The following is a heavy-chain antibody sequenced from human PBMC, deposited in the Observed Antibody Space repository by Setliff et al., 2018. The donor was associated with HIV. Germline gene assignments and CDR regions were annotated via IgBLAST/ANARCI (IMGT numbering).Heavy chain of an antibody. CDR1: GGSISSYY. Sequence: SETLSLTCTVSGGSISSYYWSWIRQPPGKGLEWIGYIYYSGSTNYNPSLKSRVTISVDTSKNQFSLKLSPVTAADTAVYYCARHKSQPYYFDYWGQGTLVTVSS. J-gene: IGHJ4*02. V-gene: IGHV4-59*08. CDR2: IYYSGST. CDR3: ARHKSQPYYFDY.